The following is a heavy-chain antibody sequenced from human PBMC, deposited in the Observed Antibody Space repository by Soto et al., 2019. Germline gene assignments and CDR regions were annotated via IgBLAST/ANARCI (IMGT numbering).Heavy chain of an antibody. CDR1: GYTFTSYF. J-gene: IGHJ6*02. CDR3: ARQNYYSGMDV. V-gene: IGHV1-18*01. Sequence: ASVKVSCKASGYTFTSYFITWVRQAPGQGLEWMGWISAYNGNTNYAQMLQGRVTMTTDTSTATAYMEMRSLGSDDTAVYYCARQNYYSGMDVWGQETTVTVSS. CDR2: ISAYNGNT.